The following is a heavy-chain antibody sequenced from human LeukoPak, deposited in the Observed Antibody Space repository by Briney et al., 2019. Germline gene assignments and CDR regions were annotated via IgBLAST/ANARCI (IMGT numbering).Heavy chain of an antibody. Sequence: PGGSLRLSCAASGFTFSSYAMSWVRQAPGKGLEWVSAISGSGGSTYYAGSVKGRFTISRDNSKNTLYLQMNSLRAEDTAVYYCATCSSTSCYTGNLDYWGQGTLVTVSS. CDR2: ISGSGGST. V-gene: IGHV3-23*01. J-gene: IGHJ4*02. CDR1: GFTFSSYA. CDR3: ATCSSTSCYTGNLDY. D-gene: IGHD2-2*02.